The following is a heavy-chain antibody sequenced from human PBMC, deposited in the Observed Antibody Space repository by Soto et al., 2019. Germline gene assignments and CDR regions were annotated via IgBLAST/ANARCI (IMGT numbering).Heavy chain of an antibody. CDR2: IIPIFGTA. CDR3: ARERNKNYDFWSGYIDYYYGMDV. Sequence: SVKVSCKASGGTFSSYAISWVRQAPGQGLEWMGGIIPIFGTANYAQKVQGRVTITADESTSTAYMERSSLRSEDTAVYYCARERNKNYDFWSGYIDYYYGMDVWGQGTTVTVSS. J-gene: IGHJ6*02. CDR1: GGTFSSYA. V-gene: IGHV1-69*13. D-gene: IGHD3-3*01.